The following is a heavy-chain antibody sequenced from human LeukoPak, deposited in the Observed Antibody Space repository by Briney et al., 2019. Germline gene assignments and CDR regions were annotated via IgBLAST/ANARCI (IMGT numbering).Heavy chain of an antibody. CDR2: ISYDGSNK. D-gene: IGHD6-19*01. J-gene: IGHJ4*02. V-gene: IGHV3-30*04. Sequence: GGSLRLSCAASGFTFSSYAMHWVRQAPGKGLEWVAVISYDGSNKYYADSVKGRFTISRDNSKNTLYLQMSSLRTEDTAIYYCAKDVAPDSGWDLDYWGQGTLVTVSS. CDR1: GFTFSSYA. CDR3: AKDVAPDSGWDLDY.